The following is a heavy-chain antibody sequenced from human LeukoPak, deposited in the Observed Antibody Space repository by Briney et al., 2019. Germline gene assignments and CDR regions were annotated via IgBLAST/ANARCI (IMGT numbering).Heavy chain of an antibody. CDR1: GFTFNDYV. CDR2: ISGDGGRT. D-gene: IGHD2-8*01. V-gene: IGHV3-43*02. Sequence: GGSLRLSCAASGFTFNDYVMHWVRQAPGKGLEWVSLISGDGGRTYYADSLKGRFTISRDNNKNSLFLQINSLRTEDTALYYCAKGNGHQKGDASDIWGQGTMVTVSS. J-gene: IGHJ3*02. CDR3: AKGNGHQKGDASDI.